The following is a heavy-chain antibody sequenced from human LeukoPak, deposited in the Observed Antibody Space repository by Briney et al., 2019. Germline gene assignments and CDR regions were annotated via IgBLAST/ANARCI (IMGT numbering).Heavy chain of an antibody. D-gene: IGHD3-10*01. CDR1: GFTVSSNY. CDR2: YSGGST. J-gene: IGHJ4*02. V-gene: IGHV3-66*02. Sequence: GGSLRLSCAASGFTVSSNYMSWVRQAPGKGLEWVSVYSGGSTYYADSVKGRFTISRDNSKNTLYLQMNSLRAEDTAVYYCARSYYYGSGSPTGYWGQGTLVTVSS. CDR3: ARSYYYGSGSPTGY.